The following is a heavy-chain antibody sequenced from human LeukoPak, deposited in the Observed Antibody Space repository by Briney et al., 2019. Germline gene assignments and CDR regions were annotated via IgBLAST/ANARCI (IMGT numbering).Heavy chain of an antibody. D-gene: IGHD3/OR15-3a*01. CDR3: AKNMGSTGYYTTDY. CDR2: ISDPGGST. Sequence: GGSLRLSCVGSGFTFSSYGMSWVRQAPGKGLEWVSVISDPGGSTYYADSVKGRFTISRDNSKNTLYLQMNSLRAEDTAVYYCAKNMGSTGYYTTDYWGQGTLVTVSS. V-gene: IGHV3-23*01. J-gene: IGHJ4*02. CDR1: GFTFSSYG.